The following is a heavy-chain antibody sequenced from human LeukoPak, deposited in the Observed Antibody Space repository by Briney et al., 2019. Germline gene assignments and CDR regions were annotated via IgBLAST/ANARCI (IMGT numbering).Heavy chain of an antibody. CDR2: IIPIFGTA. V-gene: IGHV1-69*13. Sequence: ASVKVSCKASGYTFTSYGISWVRQAPGQGLEWMGGIIPIFGTANYAQKFQGRVTITADESTSTAYMELSSLRSEDTAVYYCARGRGYSGYDPFDYWGQGTLVTVSS. D-gene: IGHD5-12*01. J-gene: IGHJ4*02. CDR3: ARGRGYSGYDPFDY. CDR1: GYTFTSYG.